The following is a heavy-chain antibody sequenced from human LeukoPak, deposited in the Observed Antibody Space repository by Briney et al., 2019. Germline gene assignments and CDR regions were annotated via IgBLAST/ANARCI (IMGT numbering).Heavy chain of an antibody. V-gene: IGHV1-69*06. D-gene: IGHD3-9*01. CDR3: ARRRYDILTGYYDY. Sequence: SVKVSCKAAGGTFSSYAISWVRQAHGQGLEWMGGIIPIFGTANYAQKFQGRVTITADKSTSTAYMELRSLRSEDTAVYYCARRRYDILTGYYDYWGQGTLVTVSS. CDR1: GGTFSSYA. CDR2: IIPIFGTA. J-gene: IGHJ4*02.